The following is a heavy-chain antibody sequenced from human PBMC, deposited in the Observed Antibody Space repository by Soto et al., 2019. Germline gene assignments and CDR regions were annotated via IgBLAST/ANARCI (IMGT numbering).Heavy chain of an antibody. V-gene: IGHV4-59*01. CDR2: VYYTGST. D-gene: IGHD1-20*01. CDR1: GGSIGSYY. J-gene: IGHJ6*02. CDR3: ARVITYHYGMDA. Sequence: PSETLSLTCNVSGGSIGSYYWNWLRQPAGKGLEWIGYVYYTGSTNYSPSLEGRATISVDSSKKQVSLNLRSVTAADSATYYCARVITYHYGMDAWGQGIPVTVSS.